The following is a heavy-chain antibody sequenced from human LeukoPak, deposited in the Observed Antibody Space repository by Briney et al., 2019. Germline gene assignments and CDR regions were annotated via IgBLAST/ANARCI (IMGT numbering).Heavy chain of an antibody. Sequence: PGGSLRLSCAASGFTFSGYWMQWVRQAPGKGLVWLSRIKGDGSGTNYADSVKGRFIISRDNAKNTLSLQMNSLRAEDTAIYYCVRPYDSSGYQWNDAFDIWGQGTMVTVSP. CDR1: GFTFSGYW. D-gene: IGHD3-22*01. V-gene: IGHV3-74*01. CDR2: IKGDGSGT. J-gene: IGHJ3*02. CDR3: VRPYDSSGYQWNDAFDI.